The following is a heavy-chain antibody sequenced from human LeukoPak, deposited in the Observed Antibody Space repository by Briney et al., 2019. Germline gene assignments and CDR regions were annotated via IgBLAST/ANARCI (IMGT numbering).Heavy chain of an antibody. CDR1: GGPINNVVYY. CDR3: ARRRGSSSGGPFDY. Sequence: SETLSLTCSVSGGPINNVVYYWDWIRQPPGKALEWIGDIYQTGTTYYNPSFESRVTISADTSNNQVSLKMNAVTAADTAVYYCARRRGSSSGGPFDYWGRGTLVIVSS. CDR2: IYQTGTT. V-gene: IGHV4-39*01. J-gene: IGHJ4*02. D-gene: IGHD6-25*01.